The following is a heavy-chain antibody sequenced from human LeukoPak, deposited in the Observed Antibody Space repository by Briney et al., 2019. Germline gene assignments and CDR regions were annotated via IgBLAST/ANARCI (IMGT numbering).Heavy chain of an antibody. D-gene: IGHD6-13*01. Sequence: GSLRLSCAASGFTFSSYSMNWVRQPPGKGLEWIGEINHSGSTNYNPSLKSRVTISVDTSKNQFSLKLSSVAAADTAVYYCARHRTPGIAAAGLDPWGQGTLVTVSS. CDR1: GFTFSSYS. J-gene: IGHJ5*02. CDR3: ARHRTPGIAAAGLDP. V-gene: IGHV4-34*01. CDR2: INHSGST.